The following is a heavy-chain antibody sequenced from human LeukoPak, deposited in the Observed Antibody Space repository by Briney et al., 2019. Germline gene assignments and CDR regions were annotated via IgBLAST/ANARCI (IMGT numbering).Heavy chain of an antibody. D-gene: IGHD5-24*01. V-gene: IGHV4-59*01. Sequence: SETLSLTCTVSGGSISSYYWSWIRQPPGKGLEWIGYIYYSGSTNYNPSLESRVTISVDTSKNQFSLKLSSVTAADTAVYYCARATIATILIDIWGQGTMVTVSS. J-gene: IGHJ3*02. CDR2: IYYSGST. CDR1: GGSISSYY. CDR3: ARATIATILIDI.